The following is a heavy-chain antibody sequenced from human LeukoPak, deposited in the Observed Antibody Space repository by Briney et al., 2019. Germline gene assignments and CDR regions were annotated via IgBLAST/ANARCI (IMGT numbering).Heavy chain of an antibody. CDR2: IWYDGSNK. V-gene: IGHV3-33*01. D-gene: IGHD3-22*01. J-gene: IGHJ4*02. Sequence: QPGRSLRLSCAASGFTFSSYGMHWVRQAPGKGLEWVAVIWYDGSNKYYADSVKGRFTISRDNSKNTLYLQMNSLRAEDTAVYYCARADYYDSSGYGSHWGQGTLVTVSS. CDR1: GFTFSSYG. CDR3: ARADYYDSSGYGSH.